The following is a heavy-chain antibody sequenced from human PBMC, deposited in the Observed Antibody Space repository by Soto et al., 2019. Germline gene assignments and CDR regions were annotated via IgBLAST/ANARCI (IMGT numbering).Heavy chain of an antibody. CDR1: GFTFSSYG. CDR2: ISYDGSNK. D-gene: IGHD2-15*01. Sequence: PGGSLRLSCAASGFTFSSYGMHWVRQAPGKGLEWVAVISYDGSNKYYADSVKGRFTISRDNSKNTLYLQMNSLRTEDTAVYYCAKDGSSVVAAYHGYYYYMDVWGKGTTVTVSS. CDR3: AKDGSSVVAAYHGYYYYMDV. J-gene: IGHJ6*03. V-gene: IGHV3-30*18.